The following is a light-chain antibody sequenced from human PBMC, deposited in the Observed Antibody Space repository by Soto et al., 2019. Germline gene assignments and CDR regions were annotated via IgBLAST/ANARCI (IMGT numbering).Light chain of an antibody. CDR3: QQYGRSRYT. V-gene: IGKV3-20*01. Sequence: ESVLTQSPGTLSLSPGEGATLSCRASQSVSSSYLAWYQQKPGQAPRLLIYGASSRATGIPDRFSGSGSGTDFTLTISRLEPEDFAVYYCQQYGRSRYTFGQGTKLEIK. CDR2: GAS. CDR1: QSVSSSY. J-gene: IGKJ2*01.